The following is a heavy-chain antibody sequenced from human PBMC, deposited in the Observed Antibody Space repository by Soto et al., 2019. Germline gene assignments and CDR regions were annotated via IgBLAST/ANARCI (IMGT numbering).Heavy chain of an antibody. CDR2: ISTNSGNT. CDR1: GYTFCSYI. D-gene: IGHD2-8*01. J-gene: IGHJ4*02. CDR3: ARDNGYYDF. V-gene: IGHV1-18*01. Sequence: GASVKVSCKTSGYTFCSYIINLVRQAPGQGLEWMAWISTNSGNTHYAERVQGRVTVTLDKSARTAFMEMWGLTSDDTAVYFCARDNGYYDFWGQGTLVTVSS.